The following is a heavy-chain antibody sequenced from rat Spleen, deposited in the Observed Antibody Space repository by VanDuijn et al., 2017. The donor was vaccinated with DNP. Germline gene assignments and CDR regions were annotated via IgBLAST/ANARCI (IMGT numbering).Heavy chain of an antibody. CDR3: ATRGAGY. V-gene: IGHV5-25*01. J-gene: IGHJ2*01. Sequence: VQLVESGGGLVQPGRSMKLSCAASGFTFSNSDMAWVRQAPTKGLEWVASISTSGGSTYYRDSVKGRFTISRDNAKSTLYLQMDSLRSEDTATYYCATRGAGYWGQGVMVTVSS. CDR1: GFTFSNSD. CDR2: ISTSGGST. D-gene: IGHD1-2*01.